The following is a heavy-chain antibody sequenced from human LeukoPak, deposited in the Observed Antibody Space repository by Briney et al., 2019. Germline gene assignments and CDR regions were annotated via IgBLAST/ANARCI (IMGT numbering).Heavy chain of an antibody. V-gene: IGHV3-23*01. D-gene: IGHD1-7*01. J-gene: IGHJ6*03. Sequence: GGSLRLSCAASGFTFSSYATIWVRQAPGKGLEWVSGISGSGGSTFYADSVKGRFTISRDNSKNTLYLQMNSLRAEDTAVYYCAKRRGLELLYYYYMDVWGKGTTVTVSS. CDR1: GFTFSSYA. CDR3: AKRRGLELLYYYYMDV. CDR2: ISGSGGST.